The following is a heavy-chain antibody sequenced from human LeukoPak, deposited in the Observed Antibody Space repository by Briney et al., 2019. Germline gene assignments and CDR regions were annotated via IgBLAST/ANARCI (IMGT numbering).Heavy chain of an antibody. CDR1: GYTFTAYH. CDR3: GYCSGGCCYFDS. Sequence: ASVKVSCKASGYTFTAYHMHWVRQAPGQGLEWMGWINPNSGGTNYAQKFQGRVTMTRDTSISTAYMELSRLRSDDAAVYSCGYCSGGCCYFDSWGQGTLVTVSS. J-gene: IGHJ4*02. D-gene: IGHD2-15*01. CDR2: INPNSGGT. V-gene: IGHV1-2*02.